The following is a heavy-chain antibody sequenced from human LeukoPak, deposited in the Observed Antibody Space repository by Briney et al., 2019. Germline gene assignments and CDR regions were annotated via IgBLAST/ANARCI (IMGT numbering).Heavy chain of an antibody. CDR1: GFTFDDYA. CDR3: TKDLAIVGATGFDY. J-gene: IGHJ4*02. V-gene: IGHV3-9*01. Sequence: GRSLRLSCAASGFTFDDYAMHWVRQGPGKGLEWVSGISWNSGTIGYAVSVKGRFTISRDNAKNSLYLQMNSLRAEDTALYYCTKDLAIVGATGFDYWGQGTLVTVPS. CDR2: ISWNSGTI. D-gene: IGHD1-26*01.